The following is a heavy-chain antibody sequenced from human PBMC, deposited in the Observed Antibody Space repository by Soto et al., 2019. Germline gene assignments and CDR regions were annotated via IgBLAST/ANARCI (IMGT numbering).Heavy chain of an antibody. V-gene: IGHV3-23*01. CDR2: ISGSGGST. J-gene: IGHJ4*02. CDR1: GFTFSSYA. Sequence: GGSLRLSCAASGFTFSSYAMSWVRQAPGKGLEWVSAISGSGGSTYYADSVKGRFTISRDNSKNTLYLQMNSLRAEDTAVYYCATSREMATIYGYFDYWGQGTLVTVSS. D-gene: IGHD5-12*01. CDR3: ATSREMATIYGYFDY.